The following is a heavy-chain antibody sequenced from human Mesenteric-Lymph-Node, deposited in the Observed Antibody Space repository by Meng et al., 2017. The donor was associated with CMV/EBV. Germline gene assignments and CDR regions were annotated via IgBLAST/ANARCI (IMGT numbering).Heavy chain of an antibody. CDR3: ARYYFDTSGHSNWFDS. J-gene: IGHJ5*01. CDR1: GGPINSGVYY. CDR2: MHYSGTT. V-gene: IGHV4-31*03. D-gene: IGHD3-22*01. Sequence: SETLSLTCSVSGGPINSGVYYWGWIRQLPGKGLEWIGYMHYSGTTYHNPSLKSRVTISIDTSKNQFSLKLSSVTAADTAVYYCARYYFDTSGHSNWFDSWGQGTLVTVSS.